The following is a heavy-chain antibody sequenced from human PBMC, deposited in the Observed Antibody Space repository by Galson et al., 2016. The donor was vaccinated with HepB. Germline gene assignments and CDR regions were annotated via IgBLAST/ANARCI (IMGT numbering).Heavy chain of an antibody. Sequence: SLRLSCAASGFTFNRPYMHWVRQAPGKGLVWVSVTNTDGSSTTCADAVKGRFTISSDNAKKTLYLQMNSLRAEDTAVYYCASTRYPYSMDVRGQGTTVTVSS. V-gene: IGHV3-74*01. D-gene: IGHD1-1*01. CDR3: ASTRYPYSMDV. CDR1: GFTFNRPY. J-gene: IGHJ6*02. CDR2: TNTDGSST.